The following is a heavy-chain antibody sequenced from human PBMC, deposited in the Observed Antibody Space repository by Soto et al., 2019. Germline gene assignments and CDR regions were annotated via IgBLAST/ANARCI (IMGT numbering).Heavy chain of an antibody. D-gene: IGHD2-15*01. CDR2: IIPIFGTA. J-gene: IGHJ4*02. Sequence: ASVKVSCKASGGTFSSYAISWVRQAPGQGLEWMGGIIPIFGTANYAQKFQGRVTITADESTSTAYMELSSLRSEDTAVYYCARAPPEYCSGGSCHQTGSYFDYWGQGTLVTVSS. V-gene: IGHV1-69*13. CDR3: ARAPPEYCSGGSCHQTGSYFDY. CDR1: GGTFSSYA.